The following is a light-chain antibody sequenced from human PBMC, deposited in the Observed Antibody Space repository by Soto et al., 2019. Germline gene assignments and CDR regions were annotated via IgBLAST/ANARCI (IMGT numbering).Light chain of an antibody. V-gene: IGKV1-39*01. Sequence: DIQVTQSPSSRSLSVGDRVTITCRASRSISTYLNWYQQKPGKAPNLLIYAASNLQSGVPSRFSGSGSGTDFTLTISSLQPEDFATYFCQQSYSTPYTFGRGTKLEIK. CDR2: AAS. J-gene: IGKJ2*01. CDR3: QQSYSTPYT. CDR1: RSISTY.